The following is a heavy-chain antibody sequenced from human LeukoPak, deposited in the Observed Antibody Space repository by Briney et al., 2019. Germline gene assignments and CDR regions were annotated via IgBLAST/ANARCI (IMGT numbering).Heavy chain of an antibody. V-gene: IGHV3-30*04. CDR1: GFTFSSYA. CDR3: AREDRNPFREFDY. Sequence: GGSLRLSCAASGFTFSSYAMHWVRQAPGKGLEWVAVISYDGSNKFYADSVKGRFTFSRDNSKNTLYLQMNSLRAEDTAVYYCAREDRNPFREFDYWGQGTLVTVSS. D-gene: IGHD3-10*01. CDR2: ISYDGSNK. J-gene: IGHJ4*02.